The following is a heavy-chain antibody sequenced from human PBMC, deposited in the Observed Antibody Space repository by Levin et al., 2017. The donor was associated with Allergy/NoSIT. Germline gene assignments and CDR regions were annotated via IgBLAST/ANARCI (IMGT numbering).Heavy chain of an antibody. V-gene: IGHV4-34*01. D-gene: IGHD2-15*01. CDR1: GGSFSGYY. CDR3: ARAYTGDIVVVVAAPYYFDY. J-gene: IGHJ4*02. Sequence: PSETLSLTCAVYGGSFSGYYWSWIRQPPGKGLEWIGEINHSGSTNYNPSLKSRVTISVDTSKNQFSLKLSSVTAADTAVYYCARAYTGDIVVVVAAPYYFDYWGQGTLVTVSS. CDR2: INHSGST.